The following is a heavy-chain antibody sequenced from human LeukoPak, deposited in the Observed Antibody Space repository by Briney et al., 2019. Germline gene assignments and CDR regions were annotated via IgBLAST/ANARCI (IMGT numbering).Heavy chain of an antibody. CDR3: ARAGYYYGSGTSPFDY. CDR1: GGSISSSNW. CDR2: IYHSGST. J-gene: IGHJ4*02. V-gene: IGHV4-4*02. D-gene: IGHD3-10*01. Sequence: SETLSLTCAVSGGSISSSNWWSWVRQPPGKGLEWIGEIYHSGSTNYNPSLKSRVTISVDKSKNQFSLKLSSVTAADTAVYYCARAGYYYGSGTSPFDYWGQGTLVTVSS.